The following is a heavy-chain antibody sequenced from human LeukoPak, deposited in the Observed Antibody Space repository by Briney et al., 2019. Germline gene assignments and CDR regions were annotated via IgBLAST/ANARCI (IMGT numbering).Heavy chain of an antibody. Sequence: GGSLRLSCAASGFSFSNYWMHWVRQAPGKGLEWVSSISSSSSYIYYADSVKGRFTISRDNAKNSLYLQMNSLRAEDTAVYYCARDGHCSGGACNFDYWGQGTLVTVSS. CDR1: GFSFSNYW. V-gene: IGHV3-21*01. CDR3: ARDGHCSGGACNFDY. J-gene: IGHJ4*02. D-gene: IGHD2-8*02. CDR2: ISSSSSYI.